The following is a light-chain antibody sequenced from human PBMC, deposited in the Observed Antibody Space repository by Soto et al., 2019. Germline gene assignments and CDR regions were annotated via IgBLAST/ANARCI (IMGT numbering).Light chain of an antibody. V-gene: IGKV3-20*01. CDR2: AAS. J-gene: IGKJ1*01. CDR3: QPYGRSRLT. Sequence: EIVLTPAPDALLMFTRERSTLSCRASQSVSSTYLAWYQQKPGQAPRPLISAASSRATGTPDRFSGSGSGTDFTLIISRLEPEDFAVYDCQPYGRSRLTIGQGTKVDIK. CDR1: QSVSSTY.